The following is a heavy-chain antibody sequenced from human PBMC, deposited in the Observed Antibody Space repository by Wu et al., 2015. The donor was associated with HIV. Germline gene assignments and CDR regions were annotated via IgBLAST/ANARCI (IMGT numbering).Heavy chain of an antibody. J-gene: IGHJ3*02. CDR2: IHPTSGDT. D-gene: IGHD2-2*01. Sequence: QAQLVQSGAEVKKPGASVKVSCKASGYTFTAYYVHWVRQAPGQGLEWMAWIHPTSGDTNSAEKFQDRVTVTRDTSIDTAYMELSRLRSDDTAVYYCAAYCSSTSCAVGAFDIWGQGTMVTVSS. CDR3: AAYCSSTSCAVGAFDI. V-gene: IGHV1-2*02. CDR1: GYTFTAYY.